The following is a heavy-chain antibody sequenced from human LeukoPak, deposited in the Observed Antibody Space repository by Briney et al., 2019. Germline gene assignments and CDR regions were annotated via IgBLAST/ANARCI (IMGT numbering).Heavy chain of an antibody. CDR3: ARGGAARLHFQN. D-gene: IGHD6-6*01. V-gene: IGHV4-59*01. CDR2: IYHSGST. Sequence: SETLSLTCTVSGGSISTYYWNWIRQPPGKGLEWIGYIYHSGSTNYNPSLQSRVTISVGTSKNQFSLNLNSVTAADTAVYYCARGGAARLHFQNWGQGTLVTVSS. CDR1: GGSISTYY. J-gene: IGHJ1*01.